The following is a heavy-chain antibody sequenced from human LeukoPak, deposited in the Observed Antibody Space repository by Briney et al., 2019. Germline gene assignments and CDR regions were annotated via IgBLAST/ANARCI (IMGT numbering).Heavy chain of an antibody. CDR3: ARDEYDYGDYGAAGSAPDY. V-gene: IGHV1-2*02. CDR1: GYTFIDYY. J-gene: IGHJ4*02. CDR2: ISPNSGGT. D-gene: IGHD4-17*01. Sequence: ASVKVSCKASGYTFIDYYMHWVRQAPGQGLEWIGWISPNSGGTKYVQKFQGRVTMTRDTSITTVYMELSGLSFDDTAVYYCARDEYDYGDYGAAGSAPDYWGQGTLVTVSS.